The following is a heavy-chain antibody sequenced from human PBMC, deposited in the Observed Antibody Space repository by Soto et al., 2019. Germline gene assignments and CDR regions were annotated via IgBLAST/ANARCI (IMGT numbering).Heavy chain of an antibody. D-gene: IGHD3-22*01. CDR2: ISAYNGNT. Sequence: QVQLVQSGAEVKKPGASVKVSCKVSGYTFTSYGISWVRQAPGQGLEWMGWISAYNGNTNYAQKVQGRVTMTTDTSTSTAYMELRSLRSDDTAVYYCARDLRISAYYYDSSSTKGGYFDYWGQGSLVTVYS. CDR1: GYTFTSYG. CDR3: ARDLRISAYYYDSSSTKGGYFDY. J-gene: IGHJ4*02. V-gene: IGHV1-18*01.